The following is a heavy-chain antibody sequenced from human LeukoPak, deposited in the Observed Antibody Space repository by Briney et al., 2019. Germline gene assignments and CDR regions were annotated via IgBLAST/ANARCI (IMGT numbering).Heavy chain of an antibody. V-gene: IGHV1-69*05. CDR3: AREGYAKNWFDP. Sequence: SVKVSFKASGGTFSSYAISWVRQAPGQGLEWMGGNIPIFGTANYAQKFQGRVTITTDESTSTAYMELSSLRSEDTAVYYCAREGYAKNWFDPWGQGTLVTVSS. CDR1: GGTFSSYA. D-gene: IGHD5-18*01. J-gene: IGHJ5*02. CDR2: NIPIFGTA.